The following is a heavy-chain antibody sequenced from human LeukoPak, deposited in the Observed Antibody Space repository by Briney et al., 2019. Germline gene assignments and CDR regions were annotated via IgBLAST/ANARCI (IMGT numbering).Heavy chain of an antibody. CDR1: GFSLSTRGVA. Sequence: SGPTLVKSTQTLTLACTFSGFSLSTRGVAVDWIRQPPGKALEWLAVIYSGDNMRYSPSLTSRLTITKDTSKNQVVLTMTDMDPVDTATYYCVHRQFPSSGGPGGFDYWGQGTLVTVSS. J-gene: IGHJ4*02. CDR2: IYSGDNM. V-gene: IGHV2-5*02. D-gene: IGHD3-16*01. CDR3: VHRQFPSSGGPGGFDY.